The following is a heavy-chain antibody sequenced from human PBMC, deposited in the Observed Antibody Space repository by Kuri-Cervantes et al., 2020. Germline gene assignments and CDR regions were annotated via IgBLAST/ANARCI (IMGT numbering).Heavy chain of an antibody. D-gene: IGHD6-19*01. CDR2: SNPNSGNT. CDR3: ATSLAVSGDYAFDI. Sequence: ASVKVSCKASGCTFTTYVINWVRQATGQGPEWMGWSNPNSGNTGYAQKFQGRVTMTRNTTISKAYMELISLRSEDTSVYYCATSLAVSGDYAFDIWGQGTLVTVSS. V-gene: IGHV1-8*02. CDR1: GCTFTTYV. J-gene: IGHJ3*02.